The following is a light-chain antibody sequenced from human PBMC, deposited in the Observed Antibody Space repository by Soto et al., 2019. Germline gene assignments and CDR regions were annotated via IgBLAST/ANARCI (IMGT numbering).Light chain of an antibody. J-gene: IGKJ4*01. V-gene: IGKV3-20*01. CDR3: LQYDALPLT. CDR1: QSVHNNY. Sequence: EIVLTQSPGTLSLSPGDRATLSCRASQSVHNNYFAWYQQKLGEAPMLVISVASNRATGTSDRFSGGGSGTDFTLTISRLEPEDSAVYYCLQYDALPLTFGGGTKVEI. CDR2: VAS.